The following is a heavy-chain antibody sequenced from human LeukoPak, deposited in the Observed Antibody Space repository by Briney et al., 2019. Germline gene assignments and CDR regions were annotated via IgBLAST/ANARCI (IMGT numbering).Heavy chain of an antibody. CDR2: IYTSGST. J-gene: IGHJ4*02. V-gene: IGHV4-4*07. CDR3: ARGGDSSGYLYFDC. Sequence: PETLSLTCTVSGGSFSSFYWSWIRQPAGKGLEWIGRIYTSGSTNYSPSLKSRVAMSVDTSKNQFSLKLSSVTAADTAVYYCARGGDSSGYLYFDCWGQGTLVTVSS. CDR1: GGSFSSFY. D-gene: IGHD3-22*01.